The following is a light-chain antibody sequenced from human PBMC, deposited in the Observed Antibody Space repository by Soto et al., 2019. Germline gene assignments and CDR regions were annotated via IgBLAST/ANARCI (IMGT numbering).Light chain of an antibody. CDR2: GAS. Sequence: DIQMTQSPSFVSASVGVRVTITCRASQGISRWLAWYQQRPGKAPELLIYGASSLQSGVPSRFSGSGSGTDFTLTISSLQPDDFATYYCQQANSFPLTFGQGTLLEIK. V-gene: IGKV1-12*01. CDR3: QQANSFPLT. J-gene: IGKJ5*01. CDR1: QGISRW.